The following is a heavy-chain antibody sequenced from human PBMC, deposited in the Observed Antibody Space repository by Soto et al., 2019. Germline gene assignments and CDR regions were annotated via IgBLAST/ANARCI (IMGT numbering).Heavy chain of an antibody. V-gene: IGHV1-46*01. J-gene: IGHJ5*02. CDR3: ARDTRSDSNWFDP. Sequence: ASVKVSCKASGYTFSSYYMHWVRQAPGQGIEWMGILHPNSGSTKYAQKFQGRLTLTRDTSTSTLYMELSGLRLEDTAVYYCARDTRSDSNWFDPWGQGTLVTVSS. CDR2: LHPNSGST. D-gene: IGHD2-21*02. CDR1: GYTFSSYY.